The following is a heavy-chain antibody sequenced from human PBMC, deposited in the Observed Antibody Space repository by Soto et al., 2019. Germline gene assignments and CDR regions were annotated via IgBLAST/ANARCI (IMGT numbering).Heavy chain of an antibody. D-gene: IGHD1-26*01. CDR1: VVSISNYY. CDR3: ARDSGSYWGGDFDS. Sequence: SETLSLTCTFSVVSISNYYWSCIRHPPGKGLEWIGYIYYSGTTNYNPSLKSRVTISVDTSKNQFSLKLSSVTAADTAVYYCARDSGSYWGGDFDSWGQGTLVTVSS. CDR2: IYYSGTT. V-gene: IGHV4-59*01. J-gene: IGHJ4*02.